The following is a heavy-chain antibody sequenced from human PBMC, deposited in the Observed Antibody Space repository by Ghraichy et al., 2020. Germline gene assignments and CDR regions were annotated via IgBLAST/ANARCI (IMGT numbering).Heavy chain of an antibody. CDR1: GGSISSYY. V-gene: IGHV4-59*01. J-gene: IGHJ4*02. D-gene: IGHD5-24*01. CDR2: IYYSGST. CDR3: ARQGGVEMATILDY. Sequence: SCTVSGGSISSYYWSWIRQPPGKGLEWIGYIYYSGSTNYNPSLKSRVTISVDTSKNQFSLKLSSVTAADTAMYYCARQGGVEMATILDYWGQGTLVTVSS.